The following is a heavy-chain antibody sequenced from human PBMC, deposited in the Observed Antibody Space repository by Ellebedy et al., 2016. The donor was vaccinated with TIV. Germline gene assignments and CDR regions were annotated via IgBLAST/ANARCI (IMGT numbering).Heavy chain of an antibody. V-gene: IGHV4-59*01. CDR3: ARDSKNGWAFDI. J-gene: IGHJ3*02. D-gene: IGHD1-1*01. CDR2: CYYTGRT. Sequence: SETLSLTCTVSGASISRYYWAWIRQPPGQGLEWIGYCYYTGRTDYSPSLKSRVTIALDRSRNQLSLKLSSVTAADTAMYYCARDSKNGWAFDIWGQGTLVTVSS. CDR1: GASISRYY.